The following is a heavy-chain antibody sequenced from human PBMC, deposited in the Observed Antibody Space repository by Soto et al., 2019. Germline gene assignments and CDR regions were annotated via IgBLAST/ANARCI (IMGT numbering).Heavy chain of an antibody. D-gene: IGHD3-22*01. CDR2: IWYDGSNK. Sequence: QVQLVESGGGVVQPGRSLRLSCAASGFTFSSYGMHWVRQAPGKGLEWVALIWYDGSNKYYADSVKGRFTISRDNSKNTLYLXXXSLRAEDTAVYYCARPDSSGYYWGLDYWGQGTLVTVSS. CDR3: ARPDSSGYYWGLDY. J-gene: IGHJ4*02. CDR1: GFTFSSYG. V-gene: IGHV3-33*01.